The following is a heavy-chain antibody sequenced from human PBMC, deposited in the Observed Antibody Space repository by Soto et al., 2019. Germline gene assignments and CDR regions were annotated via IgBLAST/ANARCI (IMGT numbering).Heavy chain of an antibody. V-gene: IGHV3-74*01. J-gene: IGHJ4*02. CDR2: IHTDGTTT. CDR1: GLTFSSYW. Sequence: PGGSLRLSCAASGLTFSSYWMHWVRQAPGKGLVWVSRIHTDGTTTAYADSVKGRFAIPRDNAKNTLHLQMNSLRAEDTAVYYCARDNWNSNWGQGTLVTVSS. D-gene: IGHD1-20*01. CDR3: ARDNWNSN.